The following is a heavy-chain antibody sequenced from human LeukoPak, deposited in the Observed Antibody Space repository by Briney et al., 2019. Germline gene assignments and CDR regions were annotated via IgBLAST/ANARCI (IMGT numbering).Heavy chain of an antibody. Sequence: SVKVSCKASGYTFTGYYMHWVRQAPGQGLEWMGWINPNSGGTNYAQKFQGRVTMTRDTSISTAYMELSRLRSDDTAVYYCARDGGIAVAGTWFDPWGQGTLVTVSS. J-gene: IGHJ5*02. CDR1: GYTFTGYY. CDR2: INPNSGGT. CDR3: ARDGGIAVAGTWFDP. D-gene: IGHD6-19*01. V-gene: IGHV1-2*02.